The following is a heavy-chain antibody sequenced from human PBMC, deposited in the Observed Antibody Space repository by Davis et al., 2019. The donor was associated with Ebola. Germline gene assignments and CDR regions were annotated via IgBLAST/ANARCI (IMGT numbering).Heavy chain of an antibody. D-gene: IGHD2/OR15-2a*01. CDR1: GGSISSGGYS. J-gene: IGHJ4*02. CDR2: IYHSGST. Sequence: LRLSCAVSGGSISSGGYSWSWIRQPPGKGLEWIGYIYHSGSTYYNPSLKSRVTISVDRSKNQFSLKLSSVTAADTAVYYCAREGDFYMSVEYWGQGILVTVSP. CDR3: AREGDFYMSVEY. V-gene: IGHV4-30-2*01.